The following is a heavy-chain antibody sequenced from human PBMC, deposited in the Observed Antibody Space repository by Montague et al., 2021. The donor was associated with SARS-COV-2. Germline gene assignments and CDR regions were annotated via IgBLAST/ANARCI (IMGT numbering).Heavy chain of an antibody. D-gene: IGHD3-10*01. V-gene: IGHV4-39*01. J-gene: IGHJ3*02. CDR2: IYYSGTT. Sequence: SETLSLTCTVSGGSITRNYYWGWIRQSPGKGLEWVGNIYYSGTTFINPSLESRVTISVDASKNQFSLNLTSVTAADTAVYYCARPLVRGVPKAFDIWGQGALVIVSS. CDR3: ARPLVRGVPKAFDI. CDR1: GGSITRNYY.